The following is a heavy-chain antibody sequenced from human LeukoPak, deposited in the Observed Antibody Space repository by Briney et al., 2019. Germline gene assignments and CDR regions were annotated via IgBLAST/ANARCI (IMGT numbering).Heavy chain of an antibody. V-gene: IGHV4-4*07. Sequence: SETLSLTCTVSGGSISSYYWSWIRQPAGKGLEWIGRIYTSGSTNYNPSLKSRVTMSVDTSKNQFSLKLSSVIAADTAVYYCARDYYYDSSGYTPASGYFQHWGQGTLVTVSS. J-gene: IGHJ1*01. D-gene: IGHD3-22*01. CDR3: ARDYYYDSSGYTPASGYFQH. CDR1: GGSISSYY. CDR2: IYTSGST.